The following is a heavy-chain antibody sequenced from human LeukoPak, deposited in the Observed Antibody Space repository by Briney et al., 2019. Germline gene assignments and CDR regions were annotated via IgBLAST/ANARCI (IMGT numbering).Heavy chain of an antibody. D-gene: IGHD2-15*01. V-gene: IGHV1-18*01. CDR3: ARDSLDVVVVAATLYYFHF. CDR1: GYTFTSYG. Sequence: ASVKVSCKASGYTFTSYGISWVRQAPGQGLEWMGWISAYNGNTNYAQKLQGRVTMTTDTSTSTAYMELRSLRSDDTAVYYCARDSLDVVVVAATLYYFHFWGQGTLVTVSS. J-gene: IGHJ4*02. CDR2: ISAYNGNT.